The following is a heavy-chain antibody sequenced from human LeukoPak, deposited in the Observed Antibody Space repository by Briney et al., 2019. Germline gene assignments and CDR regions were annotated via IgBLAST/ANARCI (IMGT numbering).Heavy chain of an antibody. CDR2: ISGSGGST. Sequence: GGSLRLSCAASGFTFSSYAMSWVRQAPGKGLEWVSAISGSGGSTYYADSVKGRFTISRDNSKNTLYLQMNSLRAEDTAVYYCARDYRASYARVGIDYFDYWGQGTLVTVSS. CDR1: GFTFSSYA. D-gene: IGHD5-18*01. V-gene: IGHV3-23*01. CDR3: ARDYRASYARVGIDYFDY. J-gene: IGHJ4*02.